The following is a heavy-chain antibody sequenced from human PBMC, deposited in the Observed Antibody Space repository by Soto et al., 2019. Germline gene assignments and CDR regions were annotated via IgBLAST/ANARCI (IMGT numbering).Heavy chain of an antibody. J-gene: IGHJ6*02. Sequence: GGSLRLSCAASGFTFSTYGMHWVRQAPGKGLEWVAVISYDGSNKYYVDSVKGRFTISRDNSKNTLYLQMNSLRAEDTAVYYCTRELSRARTQYYYYYYYGMDVWGQGTTVTV. CDR1: GFTFSTYG. V-gene: IGHV3-30*03. CDR2: ISYDGSNK. D-gene: IGHD3-10*01. CDR3: TRELSRARTQYYYYYYYGMDV.